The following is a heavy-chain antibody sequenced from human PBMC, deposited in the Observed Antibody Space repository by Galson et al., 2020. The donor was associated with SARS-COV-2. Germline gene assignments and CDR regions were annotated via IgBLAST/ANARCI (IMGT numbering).Heavy chain of an antibody. CDR2: IKNDGSEA. CDR3: TAGHYSL. CDR1: GFTISGSW. D-gene: IGHD3-3*01. Sequence: GGSLRLSCEASGFTISGSWMNWVRQAPGKGLEWLAHIKNDGSEAYYVDSVRGRFTISRDNTKNSLYLQMNNLRVEDTAVYYCTAGHYSLWDQGTTVTVSS. J-gene: IGHJ3*01. V-gene: IGHV3-7*01.